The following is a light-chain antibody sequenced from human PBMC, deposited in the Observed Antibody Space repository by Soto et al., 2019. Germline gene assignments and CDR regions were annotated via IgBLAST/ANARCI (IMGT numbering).Light chain of an antibody. J-gene: IGKJ4*01. CDR2: GAS. V-gene: IGKV3-20*01. CDR3: QHYGSSPLT. CDR1: QSVSSSY. Sequence: EIVLTQSPGTLSLSPGERATLSCRASQSVSSSYLACYQQKPGQAPMLLIYGASSRATGIPDRFSGSGCGTDFTLTISRLEPEDFAVYYCQHYGSSPLTFGGGTKVEIK.